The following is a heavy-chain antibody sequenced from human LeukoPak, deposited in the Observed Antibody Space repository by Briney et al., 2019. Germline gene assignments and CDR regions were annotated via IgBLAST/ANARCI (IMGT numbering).Heavy chain of an antibody. CDR3: ARGPQQWLVLTWFDP. D-gene: IGHD6-19*01. CDR2: INHSGST. V-gene: IGHV4-34*01. CDR1: GGSFSGYY. Sequence: SETLSLTCAVYGGSFSGYYWSWIRQPPGKGLEWIGEINHSGSTNCCPSLKSRVTISVDTSKNQFSLKLSSVTAADTAVYYCARGPQQWLVLTWFDPWGQGTLVTVSS. J-gene: IGHJ5*02.